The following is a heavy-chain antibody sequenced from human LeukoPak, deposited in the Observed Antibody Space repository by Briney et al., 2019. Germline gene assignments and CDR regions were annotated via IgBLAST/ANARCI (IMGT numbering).Heavy chain of an antibody. V-gene: IGHV1-2*02. CDR3: ARGPHWDPHFDY. D-gene: IGHD7-27*01. J-gene: IGHJ4*02. CDR1: GYTFSGYY. Sequence: ASVKVSCKASGYTFSGYYMNWVRQAPGQGLEWMGWINPNSGGTNSAVKFQGRVTMTRDTSISTAYMELSRLRSDDTAVYYCARGPHWDPHFDYWGQGTLVTVSS. CDR2: INPNSGGT.